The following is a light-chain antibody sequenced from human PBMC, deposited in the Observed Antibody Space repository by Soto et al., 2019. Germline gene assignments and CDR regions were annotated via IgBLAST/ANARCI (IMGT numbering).Light chain of an antibody. J-gene: IGKJ1*01. Sequence: EIVLTHSPDTLFLSPGERASLSCRASLTVSDNYLAWYQQKAGQAPRLLIYGASSRATGIPDRFSGSGSGTDFTLNISRLEPEDFAVYYCQQYGSSPWTFGQGTKVDIK. V-gene: IGKV3-20*01. CDR1: LTVSDNY. CDR3: QQYGSSPWT. CDR2: GAS.